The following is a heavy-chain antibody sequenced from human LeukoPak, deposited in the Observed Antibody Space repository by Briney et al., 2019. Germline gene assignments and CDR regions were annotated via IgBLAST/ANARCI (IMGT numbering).Heavy chain of an antibody. V-gene: IGHV3-30*19. Sequence: GRTLRLSCAASGFTFRNYGMHWVRQAPGKGLEWVAVISYDGSNKYYADSVKGRFTISRDNSKNTLYLQMNSLRAEDTAVYYCARDESLGDYWGQGTLVTVSS. CDR3: ARDESLGDY. CDR1: GFTFRNYG. J-gene: IGHJ4*02. CDR2: ISYDGSNK.